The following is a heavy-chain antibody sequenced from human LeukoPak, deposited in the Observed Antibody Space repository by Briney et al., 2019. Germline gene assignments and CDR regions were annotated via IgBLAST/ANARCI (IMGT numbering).Heavy chain of an antibody. CDR1: GGSFSGYY. V-gene: IGHV4-34*01. CDR2: INHSGST. D-gene: IGHD3-9*01. J-gene: IGHJ6*03. Sequence: PSETLSLTCAVYGGSFSGYYWSWIRQPPGKGLEWIGEINHSGSTNYNPSLKSRVTISVDTSKNQFSLKLSSVTAADTAVYYCARGIILTGYFSYYYYMDVWGKGTTVTVSS. CDR3: ARGIILTGYFSYYYYMDV.